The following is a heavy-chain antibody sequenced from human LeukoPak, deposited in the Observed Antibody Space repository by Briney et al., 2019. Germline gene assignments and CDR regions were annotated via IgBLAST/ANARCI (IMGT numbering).Heavy chain of an antibody. CDR3: ARCLYEGLLWFGEICPSDY. J-gene: IGHJ4*02. D-gene: IGHD3-10*01. CDR1: GGTFSSYA. V-gene: IGHV1-69*06. CDR2: IIPIFGTA. Sequence: ASVKVSCKASGGTFSSYAISWVRQAPGQGLEWMGGIIPIFGTANYAQKFQCRVTITADKSTSTAYMELSSLRSEDTAVYYCARCLYEGLLWFGEICPSDYWGQGTLVTVSS.